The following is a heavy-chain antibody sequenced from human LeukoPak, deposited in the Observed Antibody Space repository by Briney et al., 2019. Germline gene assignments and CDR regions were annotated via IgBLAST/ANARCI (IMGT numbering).Heavy chain of an antibody. J-gene: IGHJ5*02. CDR1: GYTFTSYD. CDR2: ISAYNGNT. CDR3: ARDKGGNRFLEWFLSWFDP. Sequence: ASVKVSCKASGYTFTSYDINWVRQATGQGLEWMGWISAYNGNTNYAQKLQGRVTMTTDTSTSTAYMELRSLRSDDTAVYYCARDKGGNRFLEWFLSWFDPWGQGTLVTVSS. D-gene: IGHD3-3*01. V-gene: IGHV1-18*01.